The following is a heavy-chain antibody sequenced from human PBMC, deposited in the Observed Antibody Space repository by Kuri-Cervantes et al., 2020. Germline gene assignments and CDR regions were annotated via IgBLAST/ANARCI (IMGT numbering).Heavy chain of an antibody. Sequence: SVKVSCKASGYTFTSYYMHWVRQAPGQGLEWMGGIIPIFGTANYAQKFQGRVTITADTSTSTAYMELRSLRSDDTAVYYCARDSRSYYGSFYGMDVWGQGTTVTVSS. J-gene: IGHJ6*02. D-gene: IGHD3-10*01. CDR1: GYTFTSYY. CDR3: ARDSRSYYGSFYGMDV. V-gene: IGHV1-69*06. CDR2: IIPIFGTA.